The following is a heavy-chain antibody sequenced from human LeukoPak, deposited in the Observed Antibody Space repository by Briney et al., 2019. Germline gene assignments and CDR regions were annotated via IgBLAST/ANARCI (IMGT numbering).Heavy chain of an antibody. Sequence: GGSLRLSCAASGFTFSSYAMSWVRQAPGKGLEWVSYISSSGTTIYYADSVKGRFTISRDNAKNLLFLQMNSLRAEDTAVYYCARVSIGYNSGWYLSPADYWGQGTLVTVSS. CDR3: ARVSIGYNSGWYLSPADY. D-gene: IGHD6-19*01. V-gene: IGHV3-48*04. J-gene: IGHJ4*02. CDR1: GFTFSSYA. CDR2: ISSSGTTI.